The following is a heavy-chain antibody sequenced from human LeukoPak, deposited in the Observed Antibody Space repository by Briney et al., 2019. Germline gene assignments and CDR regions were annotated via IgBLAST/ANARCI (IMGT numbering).Heavy chain of an antibody. CDR2: IYTSGST. Sequence: SQTLSLTCTVSGDSISSGSYYWSWIRQPAGKGLEWIGRIYTSGSTNYNPSLKSRVTISVDTSKNQFSLKLSSVTAADTAVYYCARVIRGYADYWGQGTLVTVSS. V-gene: IGHV4-61*02. D-gene: IGHD3-16*01. CDR3: ARVIRGYADY. J-gene: IGHJ4*02. CDR1: GDSISSGSYY.